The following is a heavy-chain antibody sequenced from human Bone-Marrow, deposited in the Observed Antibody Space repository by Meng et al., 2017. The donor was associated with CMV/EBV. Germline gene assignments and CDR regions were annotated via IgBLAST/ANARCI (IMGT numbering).Heavy chain of an antibody. CDR2: IYYSGST. CDR1: GGSISSSSYY. J-gene: IGHJ6*02. CDR3: ARAYSSSWYGHYYYYYGMDV. D-gene: IGHD6-13*01. V-gene: IGHV4-39*07. Sequence: SETLSLTCTVSGGSISSSSYYWGWIRQPPGKGLEWIGSIYYSGSTYYNPSLKSRVTISVGTSKNQFSLKLSSVTAADTAVYYCARAYSSSWYGHYYYYYGMDVWGQGTTVTVSS.